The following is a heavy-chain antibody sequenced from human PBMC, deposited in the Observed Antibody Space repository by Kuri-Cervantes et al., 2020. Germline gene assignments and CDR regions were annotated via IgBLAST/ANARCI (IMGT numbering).Heavy chain of an antibody. CDR3: ARQYYNFWSGSYTGSANFDY. CDR2: IYPGDSDT. CDR1: GYSFTSYW. V-gene: IGHV5-51*01. D-gene: IGHD3-3*01. J-gene: IGHJ4*02. Sequence: GESLKISCKGSGYSFTSYWIGWVRQMPGKGLEWMGIIYPGDSDTRYSPSFQGQVTISADKSISTAYLQWSSLRASDTAIYYCARQYYNFWSGSYTGSANFDYWGQGALVTVSS.